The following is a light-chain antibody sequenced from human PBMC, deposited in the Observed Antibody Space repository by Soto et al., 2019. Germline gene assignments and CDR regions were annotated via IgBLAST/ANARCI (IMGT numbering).Light chain of an antibody. Sequence: DIQMTQSPSSLSASVGDSVTITCRASQSISSYLNWYQQKPGKAPKLLIYAASSLQSGVPSRFSGSGSGTDFTLTISSLQPEDFATYYCQQRYSTPYTFGQGTKVDIK. CDR3: QQRYSTPYT. J-gene: IGKJ2*01. CDR1: QSISSY. CDR2: AAS. V-gene: IGKV1-39*01.